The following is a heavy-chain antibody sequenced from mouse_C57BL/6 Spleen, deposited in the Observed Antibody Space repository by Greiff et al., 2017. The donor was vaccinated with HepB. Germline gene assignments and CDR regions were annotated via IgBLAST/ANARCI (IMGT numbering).Heavy chain of an antibody. Sequence: QVQLQQPGAELVMPGASVKLSCKASGYTFTSYWMHWVKQRPGQGLEWIGEIDPSDSYTNYNQKFKGKSTLTVDKSSSTAYMQLSSLTSEDSAVYYCARRGPYYGSSPWYFDVWGTGTTVTVSS. CDR1: GYTFTSYW. CDR2: IDPSDSYT. D-gene: IGHD1-1*01. CDR3: ARRGPYYGSSPWYFDV. V-gene: IGHV1-69*01. J-gene: IGHJ1*03.